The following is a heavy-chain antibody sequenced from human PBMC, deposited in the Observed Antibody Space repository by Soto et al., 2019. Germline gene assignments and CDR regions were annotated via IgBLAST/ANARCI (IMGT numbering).Heavy chain of an antibody. CDR2: IYYIGST. Sequence: AETLSNTCSVSGGSISSYYWSWIRQPPGKGLEWIGYIYYIGSTYYNPSLKSRVTISVDTSKNQFSLKLSSVTAADTAVYYCARAGMDSSGYYSDYWGQGTLVTVSS. CDR1: GGSISSYY. CDR3: ARAGMDSSGYYSDY. J-gene: IGHJ4*02. V-gene: IGHV4-59*12. D-gene: IGHD3-22*01.